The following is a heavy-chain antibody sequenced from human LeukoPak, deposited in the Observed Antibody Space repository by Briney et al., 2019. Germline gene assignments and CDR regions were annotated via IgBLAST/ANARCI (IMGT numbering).Heavy chain of an antibody. CDR1: GGSISGYY. D-gene: IGHD6-19*01. Sequence: SETLSLTCSVSGGSISGYYWSWIRQPAGKGLEWIGRIYASGSTNYNPSLKSRVTMSADTSKNQFFLKLTSVTAADTAVYYCAREQFRPYYFDYWGQGTLVTVSS. J-gene: IGHJ4*02. V-gene: IGHV4-4*07. CDR2: IYASGST. CDR3: AREQFRPYYFDY.